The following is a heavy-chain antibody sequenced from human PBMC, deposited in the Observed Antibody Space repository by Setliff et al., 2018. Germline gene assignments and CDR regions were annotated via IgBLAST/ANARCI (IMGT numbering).Heavy chain of an antibody. J-gene: IGHJ3*02. CDR1: GFTFSTYS. Sequence: LRLSCAASGFTFSTYSLIWVRQAPGTGLEWVSSISPSSSHIYYADSAEGRFTISRDNAKNSLYLQLNSLRAEDTAVYYCATERGAFDIWGQGTMVTVSS. V-gene: IGHV3-21*01. CDR2: ISPSSSHI. CDR3: ATERGAFDI.